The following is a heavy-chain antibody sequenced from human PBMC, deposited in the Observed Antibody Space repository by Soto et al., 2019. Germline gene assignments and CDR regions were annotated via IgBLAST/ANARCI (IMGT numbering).Heavy chain of an antibody. J-gene: IGHJ4*02. D-gene: IGHD3-22*01. V-gene: IGHV3-53*01. CDR1: GFTVSSNY. CDR3: ARPGYYDSSGYSDY. CDR2: IYSGGST. Sequence: QTGGSLRLSCAASGFTVSSNYMSWVRQAPGKGLEWVSVIYSGGSTYYADSVKGRFTISRDNSKNTLYLQMNSLRAEDTAVYYCARPGYYDSSGYSDYWGQGTLVTVSS.